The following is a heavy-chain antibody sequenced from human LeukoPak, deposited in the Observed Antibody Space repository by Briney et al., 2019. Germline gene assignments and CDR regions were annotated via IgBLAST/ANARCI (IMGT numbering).Heavy chain of an antibody. CDR1: GGSISTGTYY. J-gene: IGHJ3*02. CDR3: ARLNWNSAFDI. Sequence: SETLSLTCSVSGGSISTGTYYWGWFRQPPGRGLEWIGIIFYSGSTYYNPSLKSRVTISVDTSKNQFSLKLSSVTAADTAVFYCARLNWNSAFDIWGQGTMVTVSS. CDR2: IFYSGST. D-gene: IGHD1-7*01. V-gene: IGHV4-39*01.